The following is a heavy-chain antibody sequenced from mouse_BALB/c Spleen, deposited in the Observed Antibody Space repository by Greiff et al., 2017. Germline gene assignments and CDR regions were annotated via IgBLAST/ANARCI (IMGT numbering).Heavy chain of an antibody. J-gene: IGHJ4*01. CDR1: GYAFSSYW. CDR3: ARTRTEAMDY. V-gene: IGHV1-80*01. CDR2: IYPGDGDT. Sequence: QVQLQQSGAELVRPGSSVKISCKASGYAFSSYWMNWVKQRPGQGLEWIGQIYPGDGDTNYNGKFKGKATLTADKSSSTAYMQLSSLTSEDSAVYFCARTRTEAMDYWGQGTSVTVSS.